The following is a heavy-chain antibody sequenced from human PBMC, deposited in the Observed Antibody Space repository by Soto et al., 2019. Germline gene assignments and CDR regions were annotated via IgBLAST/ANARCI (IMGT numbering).Heavy chain of an antibody. D-gene: IGHD6-13*01. J-gene: IGHJ4*02. V-gene: IGHV3-30-3*01. CDR3: AREAAAGTDY. Sequence: QVQLVESGGGVVQPGRSLRLSCAASGFTFSSYAMHWVRQAPGKGLEWVAVISYDGSNKYYADSVKGRFTISRDNSKNTLYLQMNSLRAEDTAVYYCAREAAAGTDYWGQGNLVTVSS. CDR2: ISYDGSNK. CDR1: GFTFSSYA.